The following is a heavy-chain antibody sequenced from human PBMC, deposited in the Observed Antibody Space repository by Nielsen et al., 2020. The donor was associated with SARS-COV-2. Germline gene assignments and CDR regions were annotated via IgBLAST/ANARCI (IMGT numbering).Heavy chain of an antibody. V-gene: IGHV3-30-3*02. D-gene: IGHD5-18*01. CDR2: ISYDGSNK. J-gene: IGHJ4*02. CDR3: AKKGYSYGTFDY. CDR1: GFTFSSYA. Sequence: GGSLRLSCAASGFTFSSYAMHWVRQAPGKGLEWVAVISYDGSNKYYADSVKGRFTIPRDNSKNTLYLQMNSLRAEDTAVYYCAKKGYSYGTFDYWGQGTLVTVSS.